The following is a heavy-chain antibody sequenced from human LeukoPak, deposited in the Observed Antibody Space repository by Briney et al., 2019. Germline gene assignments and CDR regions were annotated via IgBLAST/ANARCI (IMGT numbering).Heavy chain of an antibody. Sequence: SETLSLTCTVSGGSINNYYWSWIRQPPGKGLEWIAYIYYSGSTNYNPSLKSRVTISLDTSKNQFSLKLSSATAADTAVYYCARLGVLRVLDYWGQGTLVTVSS. CDR1: GGSINNYY. J-gene: IGHJ4*02. CDR2: IYYSGST. CDR3: ARLGVLRVLDY. D-gene: IGHD3-10*01. V-gene: IGHV4-59*08.